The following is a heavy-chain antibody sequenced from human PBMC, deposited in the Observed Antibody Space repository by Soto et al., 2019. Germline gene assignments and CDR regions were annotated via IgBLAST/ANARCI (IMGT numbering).Heavy chain of an antibody. Sequence: GGSLRLSCAASGLTFSSYAMSWVRQAPGKGLEWVSTISGSGGSTHYADSVKGRFTISRDNSKNTLYLQMNSLRAEDTAVYYCARFYYDCSGLLPSFFYYYYVIFVLGQGPRGTVFS. D-gene: IGHD3-22*01. CDR3: ARFYYDCSGLLPSFFYYYYVIFV. CDR1: GLTFSSYA. CDR2: ISGSGGST. V-gene: IGHV3-23*01. J-gene: IGHJ6*02.